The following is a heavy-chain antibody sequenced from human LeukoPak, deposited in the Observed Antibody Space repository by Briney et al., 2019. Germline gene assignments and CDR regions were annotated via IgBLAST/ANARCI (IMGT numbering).Heavy chain of an antibody. CDR3: ARGHYGSGSYELSFDY. CDR2: INPSGGST. D-gene: IGHD3-10*01. V-gene: IGHV1-46*01. Sequence: ASVKVSCKASGYTFTSYYMHWVRQAPGQGLEWMGIINPSGGSTSYAQKFQGRVTMTRDTSTSTVYMELSSLRSEDTAAYYCARGHYGSGSYELSFDYWGQGTLVTVSS. CDR1: GYTFTSYY. J-gene: IGHJ4*02.